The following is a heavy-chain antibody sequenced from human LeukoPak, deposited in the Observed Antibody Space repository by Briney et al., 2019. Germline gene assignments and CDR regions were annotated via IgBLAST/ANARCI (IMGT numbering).Heavy chain of an antibody. CDR1: GGSFSGYY. D-gene: IGHD3-9*01. CDR2: INHSGST. CDR3: ARDRRILSGYYPSYYYYGMDV. Sequence: SETLSLTCAVYGGSFSGYYWSWIRQPPGKGLEWIGEINHSGSTNYNPSLKSRVTISVDTSKNQFSLKLSSVTAADTAVYYCARDRRILSGYYPSYYYYGMDVWGQGTTVTVSS. J-gene: IGHJ6*02. V-gene: IGHV4-34*01.